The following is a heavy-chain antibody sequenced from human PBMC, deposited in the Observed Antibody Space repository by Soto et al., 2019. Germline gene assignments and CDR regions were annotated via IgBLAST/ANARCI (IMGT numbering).Heavy chain of an antibody. V-gene: IGHV4-34*01. D-gene: IGHD2-2*01. CDR2: INHSGST. CDR3: AREPRGYQLLSGYYCRMDC. J-gene: IGHJ6*02. Sequence: PSETLSLPCAVSGGSFSGYYWSWIRQSPGKGMEWIGEINHSGSTNYNPSLQSRVTISVDTSKNQFSLKLSPVTAADTAVYYCAREPRGYQLLSGYYCRMDCSGRVTTVALAS. CDR1: GGSFSGYY.